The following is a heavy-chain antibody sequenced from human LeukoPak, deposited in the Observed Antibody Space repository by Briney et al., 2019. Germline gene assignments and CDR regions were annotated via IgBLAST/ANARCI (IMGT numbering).Heavy chain of an antibody. CDR1: GGSISSGGYY. Sequence: SQTLSLTCTVSGGSISSGGYYWSWIRQPPGKGLKWIGYIYHSGSTYYNPSLKSRVTISVDRSKNQFSLKLSSVTAADTAVYYCARDSSLRAFDIWGQGTMVTVSS. CDR2: IYHSGST. D-gene: IGHD3-16*01. V-gene: IGHV4-30-2*01. CDR3: ARDSSLRAFDI. J-gene: IGHJ3*02.